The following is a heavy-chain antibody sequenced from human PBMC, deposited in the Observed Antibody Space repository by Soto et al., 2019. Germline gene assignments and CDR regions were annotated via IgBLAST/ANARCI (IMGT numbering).Heavy chain of an antibody. CDR2: IYYSGST. CDR3: AGGWGSGSYQSPLDY. D-gene: IGHD3-10*01. V-gene: IGHV4-59*08. CDR1: GGSMSSYY. J-gene: IGHJ4*02. Sequence: SETLSLTCTVSGGSMSSYYWSWIRQPPGKGLYWIGYIYYSGSTNYNPSLKSRVTISVDTSKNQFSLKLNSVTAADTAVYYCAGGWGSGSYQSPLDYWGQGTLVTVSS.